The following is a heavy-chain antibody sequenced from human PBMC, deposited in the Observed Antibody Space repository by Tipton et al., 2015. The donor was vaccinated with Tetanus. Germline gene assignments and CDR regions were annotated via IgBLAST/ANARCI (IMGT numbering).Heavy chain of an antibody. V-gene: IGHV4-39*01. CDR3: VKTADNWFDP. Sequence: TLSLTCSVTGGSITSGTPYWGWVRQPPGKGLEWIGSIYPYSGSTDYNPSLRSRVSISTDTSENQFSLKLTSVTAADTAVYYCVKTADNWFDPWGRGTLVTVSP. D-gene: IGHD6-25*01. CDR2: IYPYSGST. CDR1: GGSITSGTPY. J-gene: IGHJ5*02.